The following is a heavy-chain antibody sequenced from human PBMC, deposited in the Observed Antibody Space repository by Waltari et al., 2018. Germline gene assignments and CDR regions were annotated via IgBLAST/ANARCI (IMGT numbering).Heavy chain of an antibody. Sequence: QVQLQQWGAGLLKPSETLSLTCAVYGGSFSGYYWSWIRQPPGKGLEGTGEINHSGSTNYNPSLKSRVTISVDTSKNQFSLKLSSVTAADTAVYYCARGLCRGGSCYSFFTPVVTGYYFDYWGQGTLVTVSS. CDR2: INHSGST. CDR3: ARGLCRGGSCYSFFTPVVTGYYFDY. CDR1: GGSFSGYY. J-gene: IGHJ4*02. V-gene: IGHV4-34*01. D-gene: IGHD2-15*01.